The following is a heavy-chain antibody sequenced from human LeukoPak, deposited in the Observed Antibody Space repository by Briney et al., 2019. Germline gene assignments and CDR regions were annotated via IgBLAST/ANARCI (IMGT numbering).Heavy chain of an antibody. J-gene: IGHJ4*02. CDR3: ARVPTVTFFDY. CDR2: IYYSAST. D-gene: IGHD4-17*01. Sequence: SETLSLTCTVSGGSISSSSYYWGWIRQPPWKGLEWIGSIYYSASTYYNPSLKSRVTISVDTSKNQCSLKLSSVTAADTAVYYCARVPTVTFFDYWGQGTLVTVSS. CDR1: GGSISSSSYY. V-gene: IGHV4-39*01.